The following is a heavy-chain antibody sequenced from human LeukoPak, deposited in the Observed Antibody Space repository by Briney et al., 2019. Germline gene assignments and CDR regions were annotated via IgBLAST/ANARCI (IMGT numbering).Heavy chain of an antibody. CDR2: ISWNSGSI. CDR3: ARGHTAVTRHFDF. J-gene: IGHJ3*01. Sequence: GGSLRLSCAASGFTFDDYAMHWVRQAPGKGLEWVSGISWNSGSIGYADSVKGRFTISRDNAKNSLYLQMNSLRAEDTAVYYCARGHTAVTRHFDFWGQGTMVTVSS. CDR1: GFTFDDYA. V-gene: IGHV3-9*01. D-gene: IGHD4-17*01.